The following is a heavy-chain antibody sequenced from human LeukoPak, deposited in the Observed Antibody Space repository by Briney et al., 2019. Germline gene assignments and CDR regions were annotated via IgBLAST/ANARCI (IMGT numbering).Heavy chain of an antibody. J-gene: IGHJ6*02. CDR3: ARESFGVVIAVYDGMDV. CDR1: GFTFSSYA. Sequence: PGGSLRLSCAASGFTFSSYAMSWVRQAPGKGLEWVSAISGSGGSTYYADSVKGRFTISRDNSKNTLYLQMNSLRAEDTAVYYCARESFGVVIAVYDGMDVWGQGATVTVSS. V-gene: IGHV3-23*01. CDR2: ISGSGGST. D-gene: IGHD3-3*01.